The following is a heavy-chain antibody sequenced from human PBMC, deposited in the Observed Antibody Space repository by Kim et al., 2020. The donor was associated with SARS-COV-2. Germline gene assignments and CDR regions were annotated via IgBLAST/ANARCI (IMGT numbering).Heavy chain of an antibody. J-gene: IGHJ6*03. CDR1: GFTFGDYA. Sequence: GGSLRLSCTASGFTFGDYAMSWVRQAPGKGLEWVGFIRSKAYGGTTEYAASVKGRFTISRDDSKSIAYLQMNSLKTEDTAVYYCTRVLGYCSSTSGYTGGDYYYYMDVWGKGTTVTVSS. CDR3: TRVLGYCSSTSGYTGGDYYYYMDV. D-gene: IGHD2-2*02. V-gene: IGHV3-49*04. CDR2: IRSKAYGGTT.